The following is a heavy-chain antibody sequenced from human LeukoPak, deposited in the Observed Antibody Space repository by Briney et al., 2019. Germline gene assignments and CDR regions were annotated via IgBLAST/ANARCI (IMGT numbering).Heavy chain of an antibody. D-gene: IGHD3-22*01. CDR1: GFTFSSYS. J-gene: IGHJ4*02. Sequence: PGRSLRLSCAASGFTFSSYSMHWVRQAPGRGLEWVAVISYDGSNKYYADSVKGRFTISRDNSKNTLYLQMNGLRAEDTAVYYCAKGTDEYYYDSSGYFHWGQGTLVTVSS. CDR3: AKGTDEYYYDSSGYFH. CDR2: ISYDGSNK. V-gene: IGHV3-30*18.